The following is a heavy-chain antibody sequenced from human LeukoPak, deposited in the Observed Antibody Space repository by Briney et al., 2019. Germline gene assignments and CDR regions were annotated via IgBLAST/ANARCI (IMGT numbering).Heavy chain of an antibody. CDR1: GGSISSGGYS. Sequence: SETLSLTCAVSGGSISSGGYSWSWIRQPPGKGLEWIGYIYYSGSTYYSPSLKSRVTISVDRSKNQFSLKLSSVTAADTAVYYCARGTTGFDYWGQGTLVTVSS. CDR2: IYYSGST. D-gene: IGHD1-1*01. V-gene: IGHV4-30-2*01. J-gene: IGHJ4*02. CDR3: ARGTTGFDY.